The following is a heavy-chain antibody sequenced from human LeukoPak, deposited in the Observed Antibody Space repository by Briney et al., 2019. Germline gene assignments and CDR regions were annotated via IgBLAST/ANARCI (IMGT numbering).Heavy chain of an antibody. CDR2: INPNSGGT. CDR3: ALYDSSGYYYYFDAFDI. CDR1: GYTLTGYY. J-gene: IGHJ3*02. V-gene: IGHV1-2*02. Sequence: ASVKVSCKASGYTLTGYYIHWVRQAPGQGLEWMGWINPNSGGTHYAQDFQGRVTMTRDTSISTAYMELSRLRSDDTAVYYCALYDSSGYYYYFDAFDIWGQGTMVTVSS. D-gene: IGHD3-22*01.